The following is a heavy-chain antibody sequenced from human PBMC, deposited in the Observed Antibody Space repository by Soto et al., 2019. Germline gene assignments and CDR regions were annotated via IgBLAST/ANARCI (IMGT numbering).Heavy chain of an antibody. CDR1: GGSISAGDYY. CDR2: IYYTGTT. V-gene: IGHV4-30-4*01. CDR3: ARGDWFHP. J-gene: IGHJ5*02. Sequence: SETLSLTCTVSGGSISAGDYYWNWIRQPPGKGLKWIGYIYYTGTTRYNPFLKSRVTLSVDTSKNRFSLNLTSVTAAETAVYYCARGDWFHPGGPGTLVTVAS.